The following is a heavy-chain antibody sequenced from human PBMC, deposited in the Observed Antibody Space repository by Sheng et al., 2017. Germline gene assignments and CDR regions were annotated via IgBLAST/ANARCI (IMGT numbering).Heavy chain of an antibody. J-gene: IGHJ4*02. CDR3: VGFPRGH. V-gene: IGHV3-74*01. CDR2: INSDGSDS. Sequence: EVQLVESGGRLVQPGGSLRLSCVASGVTFNTYWMHWVRQAPGKGLVWVSRINSDGSDSRYADSVKGRFTISRDNAKNTLFLQMNSLRVEDTAMYYCVGFPRGHWGQGTLVTVSS. CDR1: GVTFNTYW.